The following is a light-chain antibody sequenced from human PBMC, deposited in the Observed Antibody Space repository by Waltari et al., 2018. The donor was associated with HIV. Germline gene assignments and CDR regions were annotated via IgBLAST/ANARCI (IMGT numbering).Light chain of an antibody. CDR3: QQYFGLPLT. V-gene: IGKV1-NL1*01. CDR2: GAF. CDR1: QDISNS. Sequence: DIQMTQSPSSLSASVGDTVTITCRASQDISNSLSWFQQQPGKVPKLLVHGAFMLQRGVPSRFRGSGSGTDYTLTLSGLQAEDFATYFCQQYFGLPLTFGGGTRVEI. J-gene: IGKJ4*01.